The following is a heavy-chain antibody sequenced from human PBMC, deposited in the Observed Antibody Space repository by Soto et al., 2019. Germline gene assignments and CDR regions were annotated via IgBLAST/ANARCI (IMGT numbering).Heavy chain of an antibody. Sequence: QVQLVQSGAEVKKPGSSVKVSCKASGGTFSSYSITWVRQAPGQGLEWMGRIVPMVDITNYAQKFQDRVTITADRSTSTAYMELTSLESADTAVYYCAKYGVVTDFYYMDVWGRGTTVTVSS. CDR3: AKYGVVTDFYYMDV. CDR1: GGTFSSYS. CDR2: IVPMVDIT. D-gene: IGHD2-15*01. J-gene: IGHJ6*03. V-gene: IGHV1-69*02.